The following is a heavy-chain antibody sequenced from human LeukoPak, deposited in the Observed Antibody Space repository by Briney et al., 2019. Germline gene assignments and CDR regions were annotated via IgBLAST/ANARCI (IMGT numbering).Heavy chain of an antibody. Sequence: SETLSLTCTVSGGSISSYYWSWIRQPPGKGLEWIGYIYYSGSTNYNPSLKGRVTISVDTSKNQFSLKLSSVTAADTAVYYCARLIAAAAAFDYWGQGTLVTVSS. CDR3: ARLIAAAAAFDY. CDR1: GGSISSYY. D-gene: IGHD6-13*01. CDR2: IYYSGST. V-gene: IGHV4-59*01. J-gene: IGHJ4*02.